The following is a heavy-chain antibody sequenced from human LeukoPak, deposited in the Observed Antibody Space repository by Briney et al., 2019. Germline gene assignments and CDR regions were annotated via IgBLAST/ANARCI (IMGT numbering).Heavy chain of an antibody. CDR1: GFTFSSYA. D-gene: IGHD6-13*01. J-gene: IGHJ4*02. CDR3: ARDSAADDSNYFDY. CDR2: ISGSGGST. Sequence: GGSLKLSCAASGFTFSSYAMSWVRQAPGKGLEWVSAISGSGGSTYYADSVKGRFTISRDNSKNSLYLQMNSLRAEDTAVYYCARDSAADDSNYFDYWGQGTLVTVSS. V-gene: IGHV3-23*01.